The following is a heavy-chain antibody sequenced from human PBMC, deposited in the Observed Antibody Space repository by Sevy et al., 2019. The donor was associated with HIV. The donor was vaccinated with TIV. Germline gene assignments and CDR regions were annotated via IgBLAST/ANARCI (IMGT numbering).Heavy chain of an antibody. CDR2: INPNSGGT. J-gene: IGHJ4*02. CDR1: GYTFTGYY. V-gene: IGHV1-2*02. Sequence: ASVKVSCKASGYTFTGYYMHWVRQAPGLGLEWMGWINPNSGGTKYAQKVQGRVTMTRETSISTAYMGRSRLKSDDTAVYYCARGPSGFSGSDLAYWGQGTLVTVSS. CDR3: ARGPSGFSGSDLAY. D-gene: IGHD3-22*01.